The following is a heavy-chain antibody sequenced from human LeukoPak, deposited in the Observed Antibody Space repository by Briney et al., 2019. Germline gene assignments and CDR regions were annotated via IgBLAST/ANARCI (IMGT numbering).Heavy chain of an antibody. V-gene: IGHV3-74*01. J-gene: IGHJ6*03. CDR2: ISGTGGTT. CDR1: GFTFSSYW. D-gene: IGHD5-18*01. CDR3: ARVGYSYGLYYYMDV. Sequence: GGSLRLSCAASGFTFSSYWMHWVRQAPGKGLVWVSAISGTGGTTFYADSVKGRFSISRDNSKNTLYLQMNSLRAEDTAVYYCARVGYSYGLYYYMDVWGKGTTVTISS.